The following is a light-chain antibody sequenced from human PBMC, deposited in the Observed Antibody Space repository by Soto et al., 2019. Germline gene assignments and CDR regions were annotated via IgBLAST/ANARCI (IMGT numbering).Light chain of an antibody. Sequence: EIVLTQSPGTLSLSPGERATLSCRASQSVSSSYLAWYQQKTGQAPRLLIYGASSRATGIPDRFSGSGSGTDFTLTFSRLEPEDFAVYYCQQYGSSPYTFGQGTKVDIK. CDR1: QSVSSSY. CDR2: GAS. CDR3: QQYGSSPYT. J-gene: IGKJ2*01. V-gene: IGKV3-20*01.